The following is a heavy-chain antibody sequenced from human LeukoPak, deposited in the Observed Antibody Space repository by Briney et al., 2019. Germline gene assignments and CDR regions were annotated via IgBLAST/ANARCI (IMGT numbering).Heavy chain of an antibody. CDR1: GGFFSGYY. J-gene: IGHJ4*02. CDR3: ASGQQLGSFDY. CDR2: INHSGST. D-gene: IGHD6-6*01. Sequence: SETLSLTCAVYGGFFSGYYWSWIRQPPGKGLEWIGEINHSGSTNYNPSLKSRVTISVDTSKNQFSLKLTSVTAADTAVYYCASGQQLGSFDYWGQGTLVTVSS. V-gene: IGHV4-34*01.